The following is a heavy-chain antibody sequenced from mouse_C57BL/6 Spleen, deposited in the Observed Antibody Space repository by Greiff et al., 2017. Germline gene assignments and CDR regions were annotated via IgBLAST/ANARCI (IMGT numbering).Heavy chain of an antibody. J-gene: IGHJ1*03. CDR2: IDPEDGET. Sequence: VQLQQSGAELVKPGASVKLSCTASGFNIKDYYMHWVKQRTEQGLEWIGRIDPEDGETKYAPKFQGKATITADTSSNTAYLQLSSLTSEDTAVYYCAYYYGSSYGYWYFDVWGTGTTVTVSS. V-gene: IGHV14-2*01. CDR1: GFNIKDYY. CDR3: AYYYGSSYGYWYFDV. D-gene: IGHD1-1*01.